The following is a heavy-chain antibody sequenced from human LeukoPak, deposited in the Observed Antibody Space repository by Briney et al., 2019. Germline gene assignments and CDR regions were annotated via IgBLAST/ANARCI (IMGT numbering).Heavy chain of an antibody. CDR3: ARGGWYYGS. D-gene: IGHD6-19*01. CDR1: GFTFSGSW. CDR2: IKQDGSEK. J-gene: IGHJ4*02. V-gene: IGHV3-7*04. Sequence: GGSLRLSCAASGFTFSGSWMTWVRQAPGKGLEWVANIKQDGSEKNYADSVKGRFTISRDNAKNSLDLQMNSLRAEDTAVYYCARGGWYYGSWGQGIQVTVSS.